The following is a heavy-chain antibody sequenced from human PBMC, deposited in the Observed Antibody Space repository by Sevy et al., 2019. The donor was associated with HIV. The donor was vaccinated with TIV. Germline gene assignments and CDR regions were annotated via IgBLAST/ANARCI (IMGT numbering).Heavy chain of an antibody. V-gene: IGHV5-51*01. CDR3: ARHLRYSSGGHWFDP. CDR1: GYGFSNYW. J-gene: IGHJ5*02. CDR2: VWPGDTDA. Sequence: GESLKSSCKASGYGFSNYWIGWVRQMPGKGLEWMGIVWPGDTDARYNPSFQGQVTISVDKSVNTVYLQWSSLKASDAATYYCARHLRYSSGGHWFDPWGQGTLVTVSS. D-gene: IGHD6-19*01.